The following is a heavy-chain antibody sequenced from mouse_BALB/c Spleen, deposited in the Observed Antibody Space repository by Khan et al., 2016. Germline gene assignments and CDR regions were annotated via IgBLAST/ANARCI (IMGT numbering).Heavy chain of an antibody. CDR2: INPASSTI. Sequence: EVKLLESGGGLVQPGGSLKLSCAASGFDFSRYWMSWVRQAPGKGLEWIGEINPASSTINYTPSLKDKFIISRDNAKNTLYLQMSKVRSEDTALYYCASIHYYYWYFDVWGAGTTVTVSS. CDR3: ASIHYYYWYFDV. CDR1: GFDFSRYW. V-gene: IGHV4-1*02. D-gene: IGHD1-2*01. J-gene: IGHJ1*01.